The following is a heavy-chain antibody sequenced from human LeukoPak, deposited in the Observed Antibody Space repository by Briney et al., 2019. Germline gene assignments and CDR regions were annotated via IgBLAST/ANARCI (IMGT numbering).Heavy chain of an antibody. D-gene: IGHD6-19*01. CDR3: ARTGYSSNSLDY. V-gene: IGHV3-7*03. CDR2: INQDGSVK. Sequence: PGGSLRLSCAASGFTFSSYSMNWVRQAPGKGLEWVANINQDGSVKQYVDSLKGRFTISRDNAKNSMYLQMNSLRAEDTAVYYCARTGYSSNSLDYWGQGTLVTVPS. CDR1: GFTFSSYS. J-gene: IGHJ4*02.